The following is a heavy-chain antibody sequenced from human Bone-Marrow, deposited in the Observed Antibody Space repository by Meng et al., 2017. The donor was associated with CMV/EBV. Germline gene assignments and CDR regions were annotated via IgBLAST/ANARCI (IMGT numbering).Heavy chain of an antibody. CDR2: IIPILGIA. CDR1: GGTFSSYA. J-gene: IGHJ4*02. V-gene: IGHV1-69*10. D-gene: IGHD5-18*01. CDR3: ARVDTAMAFDY. Sequence: SVKVSCKASGGTFSSYAISWVRQAPGQGLEWMGGIIPILGIANYAQKFQGRVTITADKSTSTAYMELSSLRSEDTAMYYCARVDTAMAFDYWGQGTLVTVSS.